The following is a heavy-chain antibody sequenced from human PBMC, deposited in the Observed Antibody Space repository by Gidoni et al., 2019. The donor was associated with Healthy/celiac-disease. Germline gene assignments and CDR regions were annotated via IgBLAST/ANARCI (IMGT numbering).Heavy chain of an antibody. CDR3: ARTFWSGYFDYYYYYIDV. CDR2: IYTSGST. J-gene: IGHJ6*03. D-gene: IGHD3-3*01. V-gene: IGHV4-61*02. Sequence: QVQLQESGPGLVKPAQPLSLTCTVSGGSISSGSHYWSWIGQPAGTGLEWIGRIYTSGSTNYNPSLKIRVTMSVDTSKNQFSLKLSFVTAADTAVYYCARTFWSGYFDYYYYYIDVWGKGTTVTVSS. CDR1: GGSISSGSHY.